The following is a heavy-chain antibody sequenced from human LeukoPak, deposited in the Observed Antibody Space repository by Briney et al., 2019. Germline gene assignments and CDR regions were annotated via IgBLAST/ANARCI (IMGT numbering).Heavy chain of an antibody. CDR3: ARRYSSSWYRAFDI. D-gene: IGHD6-13*01. CDR1: GGSFSGYY. CDR2: INHSGST. J-gene: IGHJ3*02. V-gene: IGHV4-34*01. Sequence: NPSETLSLTCAVYGGSFSGYYLSWIRQPPGKGLEWIGEINHSGSTNYNPSLKSRVTISVDTSKNQFSLKLSSVTAADTAVYYCARRYSSSWYRAFDIWGQGTMVTVSS.